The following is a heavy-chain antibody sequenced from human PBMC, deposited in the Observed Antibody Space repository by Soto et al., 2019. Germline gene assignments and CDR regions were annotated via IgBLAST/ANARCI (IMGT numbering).Heavy chain of an antibody. D-gene: IGHD1-26*01. V-gene: IGHV3-33*01. CDR1: GFTFSSFG. CDR2: IWYDGSKQ. J-gene: IGHJ4*02. CDR3: ARDGSSSPVY. Sequence: QVQLVESGGGMVQPGRSLRLSCAASGFTFSSFGMHWVRQPPGKGLEWVAVIWYDGSKQYYADSVKGRFTISRDNSKNTLNLQMNSLRAEDTAVYYCARDGSSSPVYWGQGTLVTVSS.